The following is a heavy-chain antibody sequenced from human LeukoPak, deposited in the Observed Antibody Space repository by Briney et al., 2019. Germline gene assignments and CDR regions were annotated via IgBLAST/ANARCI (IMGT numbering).Heavy chain of an antibody. Sequence: GGSLRLSCAASGFTFSTYSMNWVRQAPGKGLEWVSFISTSSSYIYYADSVKGRLTISRDNSKNSLYLQMNSLRAEDTAVYCARDQDWNDRGGLDYWGQGTLVIVSS. CDR1: GFTFSTYS. CDR3: ARDQDWNDRGGLDY. D-gene: IGHD1-1*01. J-gene: IGHJ4*02. V-gene: IGHV3-21*01. CDR2: ISTSSSYI.